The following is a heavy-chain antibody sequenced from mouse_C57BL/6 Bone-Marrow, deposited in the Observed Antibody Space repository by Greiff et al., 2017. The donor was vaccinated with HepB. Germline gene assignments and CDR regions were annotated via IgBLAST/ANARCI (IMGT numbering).Heavy chain of an antibody. V-gene: IGHV1-52*01. D-gene: IGHD1-1*01. Sequence: VQLQQPGAELVRPGSSVKLSCKASGYTFTSYWMHWVKQRPIQGLEWIGNIDPSDSETHYNQKFKDKATLTVDKSSSTAYMQLSSLTSEDSAVYYCARTGGYYYPGWFAYCGQGTLVTVSA. J-gene: IGHJ3*01. CDR1: GYTFTSYW. CDR2: IDPSDSET. CDR3: ARTGGYYYPGWFAY.